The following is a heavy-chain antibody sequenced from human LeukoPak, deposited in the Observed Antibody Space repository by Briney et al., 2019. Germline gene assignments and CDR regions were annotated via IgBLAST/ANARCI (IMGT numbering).Heavy chain of an antibody. J-gene: IGHJ4*02. V-gene: IGHV3-21*01. CDR2: ISSSSSYI. D-gene: IGHD6-6*01. CDR1: GSTFSSNS. CDR3: ARGKSDYSSSPSNFDY. Sequence: GGSLRLSCAAYGSTFSSNSMSWVRQAPGKGLEWVSSISSSSSYIYYADSVKGRFTISRDNAKNSLYLQVNSLRAEDTAVYYCARGKSDYSSSPSNFDYWGQGTLVTVSS.